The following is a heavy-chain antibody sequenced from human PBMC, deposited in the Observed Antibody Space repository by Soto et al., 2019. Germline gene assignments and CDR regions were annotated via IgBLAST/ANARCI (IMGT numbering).Heavy chain of an antibody. CDR2: INSYNGYT. CDR3: ARAVPAANAFDI. CDR1: GYTFTTYG. J-gene: IGHJ3*02. Sequence: QVLLVQSGAEVKKPGASVKVSCKASGYTFTTYGFTWVRQAPGQGLEWMGWINSYNGYTNNAQNFQGRVTMTTDTSTSTAYMDLRSLRSDDTAVYYCARAVPAANAFDIWGQGTMVTVSS. V-gene: IGHV1-18*01. D-gene: IGHD2-2*01.